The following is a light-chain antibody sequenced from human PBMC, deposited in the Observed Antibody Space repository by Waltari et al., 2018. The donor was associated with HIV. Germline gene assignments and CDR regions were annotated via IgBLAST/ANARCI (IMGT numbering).Light chain of an antibody. Sequence: QSVLTQPPSVSAAPGQKVTIPCSGNSSNIENNFVSWYQQLPGTAPKLLIYDDNKRDSGIPDRFSASKSGTSATLGITGLQTGDEADYFCGTWDSSLSAGVFGPGTKITVL. CDR1: SSNIENNF. J-gene: IGLJ1*01. V-gene: IGLV1-51*01. CDR2: DDN. CDR3: GTWDSSLSAGV.